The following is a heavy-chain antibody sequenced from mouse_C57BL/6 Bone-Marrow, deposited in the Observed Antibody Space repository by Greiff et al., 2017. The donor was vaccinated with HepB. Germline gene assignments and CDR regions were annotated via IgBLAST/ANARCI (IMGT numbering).Heavy chain of an antibody. CDR3: AKEKTLSYAMDY. D-gene: IGHD2-3*01. V-gene: IGHV1-69*01. CDR1: GYTFTSYW. Sequence: VQLQQPGAELVMPGASVKLSCKASGYTFTSYWMHWVKQRPGQGLEWIGEIDPSDSYTNYNQKFKGKSTLTVDKSTSTAYMQISSLTSEDSAVYYCAKEKTLSYAMDYWGQGTSVTVSS. CDR2: IDPSDSYT. J-gene: IGHJ4*01.